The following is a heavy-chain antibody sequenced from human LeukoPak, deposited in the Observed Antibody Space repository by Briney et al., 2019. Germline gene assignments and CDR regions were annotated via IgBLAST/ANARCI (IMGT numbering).Heavy chain of an antibody. CDR1: GGTFSSYA. Sequence: SVKVSCKASGGTFSSYAISWVRQAPGQGLEWMGGIIPIFGTANYAQKFQGRVTITADKSTSTAYMELSSLRSEDTAVYYCTMVRGVIVTFRFDYWGQGTLVTVSS. CDR2: IIPIFGTA. CDR3: TMVRGVIVTFRFDY. D-gene: IGHD3-10*01. V-gene: IGHV1-69*06. J-gene: IGHJ4*02.